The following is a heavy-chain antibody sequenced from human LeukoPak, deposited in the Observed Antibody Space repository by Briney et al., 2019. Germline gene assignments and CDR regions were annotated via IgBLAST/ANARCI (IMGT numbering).Heavy chain of an antibody. CDR3: ASLRVAGTRYFDY. CDR2: THYSGST. J-gene: IGHJ4*02. D-gene: IGHD6-19*01. Sequence: PSETLSLTCTVSGGSISSYYWSWLRQPPGKGLEYIGYTHYSGSTNYNPSLKSRVTTSLDTSGNQFSLKLSSVTAADTAVYYCASLRVAGTRYFDYWGQGTLVTVSS. CDR1: GGSISSYY. V-gene: IGHV4-59*12.